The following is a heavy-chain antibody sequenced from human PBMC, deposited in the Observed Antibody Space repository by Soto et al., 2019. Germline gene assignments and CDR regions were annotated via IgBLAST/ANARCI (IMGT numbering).Heavy chain of an antibody. CDR1: GGSFSSYY. J-gene: IGHJ5*02. CDR3: ATGRSEVVPGAMDT. D-gene: IGHD2-2*01. V-gene: IGHV4-4*07. CDR2: IYPTGST. Sequence: QVQLQESGPGLVKPSETLSLSCTVSGGSFSSYYCNWVRKSAGKGLEWIGRIYPTGSTTYNPSLKSRLTMSVDTSKNQFSLGLTSMTAADTAVYYCATGRSEVVPGAMDTWGQGTLVTVSS.